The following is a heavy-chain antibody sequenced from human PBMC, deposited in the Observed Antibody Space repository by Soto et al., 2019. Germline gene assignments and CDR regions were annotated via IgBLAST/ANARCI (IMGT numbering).Heavy chain of an antibody. D-gene: IGHD5-18*01. Sequence: VGSVRLSCAASGFTFSSYEMNWVRQAPGKGLEWVSYISSSGSTIYYADSVKGRFTISRDNAKNSLYLQMNSLRAEDTAVYYCARVKKQPPYYYYGMDVWGQGTTVTVSS. J-gene: IGHJ6*02. V-gene: IGHV3-48*03. CDR2: ISSSGSTI. CDR3: ARVKKQPPYYYYGMDV. CDR1: GFTFSSYE.